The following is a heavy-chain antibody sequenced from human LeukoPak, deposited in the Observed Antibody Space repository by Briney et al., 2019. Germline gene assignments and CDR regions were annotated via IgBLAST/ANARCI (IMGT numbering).Heavy chain of an antibody. CDR2: ISYDGNYK. V-gene: IGHV3-30*18. CDR1: GFTFSSYG. Sequence: GGSLRLSCGASGFTFSSYGMHWVRQAPGKGLEWVAVISYDGNYKYYADSVKGRFTISRDNSKNTLYLQMNSLRAEDTAVYSCAKDHRIVGPTAFDYWGQGTLVTVSS. J-gene: IGHJ4*02. CDR3: AKDHRIVGPTAFDY. D-gene: IGHD1-26*01.